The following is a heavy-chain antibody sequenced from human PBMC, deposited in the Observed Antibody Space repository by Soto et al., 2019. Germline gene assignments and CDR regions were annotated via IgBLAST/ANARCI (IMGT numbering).Heavy chain of an antibody. V-gene: IGHV4-61*01. J-gene: IGHJ4*02. CDR2: MPYSGTA. CDR1: GGSVSSGPYH. CDR3: MRSHGAY. D-gene: IGHD2-8*01. Sequence: QVQLQESGPGLVKTSETLSLTCTVSGGSVSSGPYHWNWVRQPPGKGLEWIGHMPYSGTANYNPSLRGRVTMATDTSMNQFSLRLTSVTAADTAVYYCMRSHGAYWGQGALVTVSP.